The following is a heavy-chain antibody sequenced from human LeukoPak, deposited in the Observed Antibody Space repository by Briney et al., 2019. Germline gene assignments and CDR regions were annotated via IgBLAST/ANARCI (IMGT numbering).Heavy chain of an antibody. CDR3: AKDDGGSYYIYYYYMDV. V-gene: IGHV3-48*01. CDR2: ISSSGTTI. CDR1: GFTFSDCT. D-gene: IGHD1-26*01. Sequence: GGSLRLSCAASGFTFSDCTMNWVRQAPGKGLEWDSYISSSGTTIYYADSVKGRFTISRDNTKNSLYLQMNSLRAEDTAVYYCAKDDGGSYYIYYYYMDVWGKGTTVTISS. J-gene: IGHJ6*03.